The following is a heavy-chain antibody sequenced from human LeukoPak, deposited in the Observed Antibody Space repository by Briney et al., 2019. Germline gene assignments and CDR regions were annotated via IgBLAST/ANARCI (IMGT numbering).Heavy chain of an antibody. CDR2: ISWNSGSI. J-gene: IGHJ4*02. D-gene: IGHD1-1*01. V-gene: IGHV3-9*01. CDR3: ASNSD. Sequence: TGGSLRLSCAASGFTFDDYAMHWVRQGPGKGLEWVSGISWNSGSIGYADSVKGRFTISRDNSKNTLYLQMNSLRAEDTAVYYCASNSDWGQGTLVTVSS. CDR1: GFTFDDYA.